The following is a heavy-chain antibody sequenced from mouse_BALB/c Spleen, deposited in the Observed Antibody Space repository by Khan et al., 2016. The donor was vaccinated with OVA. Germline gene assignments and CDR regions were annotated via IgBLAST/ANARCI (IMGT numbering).Heavy chain of an antibody. D-gene: IGHD1-3*01. Sequence: QVQLKESGPGLVAPSQSLSITCTVSGFSLTSYGVHWVRQPPGKGLEWLGVIWSGGSTNYNSSLISRLCISKDTSKSQVFLKMNSLQTDDTTKYYGGRLDDIWGQGTTLTVSS. V-gene: IGHV2-9*02. J-gene: IGHJ2*01. CDR3: GRLDDI. CDR1: GFSLTSYG. CDR2: IWSGGST.